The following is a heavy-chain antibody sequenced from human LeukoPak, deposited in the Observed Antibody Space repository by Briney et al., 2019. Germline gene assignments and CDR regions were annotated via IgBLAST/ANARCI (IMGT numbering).Heavy chain of an antibody. D-gene: IGHD5-24*01. CDR3: ASRRDFIDY. CDR1: GFTLSVYY. Sequence: GGSLRLSCAASGFTLSVYYMSWVRQAPGKGREWVSDSSSIGITIYYADSVKGRYAISRYNAKNSLYLQMNSLRAEDTAVYYCASRRDFIDYWGQGTLVTVSS. CDR2: SSSIGITI. V-gene: IGHV3-11*01. J-gene: IGHJ4*02.